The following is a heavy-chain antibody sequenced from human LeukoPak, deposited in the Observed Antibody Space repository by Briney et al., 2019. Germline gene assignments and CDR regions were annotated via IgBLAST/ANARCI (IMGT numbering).Heavy chain of an antibody. CDR3: ARADDAPSGWYSN. J-gene: IGHJ4*02. D-gene: IGHD6-19*01. V-gene: IGHV3-11*01. CDR2: ISSSGSII. Sequence: GGSLRLSCAASGLTFSDYYMSWIRQAPGKGLEWVSYISSSGSIIYYADSVKGRFTISRDNAKKSLYLQMNSLRAEDTAVYYCARADDAPSGWYSNWGQGTLVTVSS. CDR1: GLTFSDYY.